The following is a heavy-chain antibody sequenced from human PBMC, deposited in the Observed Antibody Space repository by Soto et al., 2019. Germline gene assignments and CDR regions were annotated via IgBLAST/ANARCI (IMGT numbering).Heavy chain of an antibody. V-gene: IGHV3-23*01. Sequence: PGGSLRLSCAASGFTFSSYAMNWVRQAPGKGLEWVSAISGSGGSTYYADSVKGRFTISRDNSKNTLYLQMNSLRAEDTAVYYCAKDGAGGAAAGQPYGLDVWGQGTTVTVSS. CDR2: ISGSGGST. CDR1: GFTFSSYA. D-gene: IGHD6-13*01. J-gene: IGHJ6*02. CDR3: AKDGAGGAAAGQPYGLDV.